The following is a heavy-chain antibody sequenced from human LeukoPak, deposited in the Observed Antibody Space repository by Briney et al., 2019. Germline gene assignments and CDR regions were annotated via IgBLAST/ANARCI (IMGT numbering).Heavy chain of an antibody. Sequence: ASVKVSCKTSGGTFNNSAISWVRQAPGQGLEWLGGIMPLFGTAGYAQKFQGRVTITKDESTRTVYLELTSLTSDDAAVYYCARDVHGDYGSGWFDPWGQGTLVSVSS. V-gene: IGHV1-69*05. J-gene: IGHJ5*02. D-gene: IGHD4-17*01. CDR1: GGTFNNSA. CDR2: IMPLFGTA. CDR3: ARDVHGDYGSGWFDP.